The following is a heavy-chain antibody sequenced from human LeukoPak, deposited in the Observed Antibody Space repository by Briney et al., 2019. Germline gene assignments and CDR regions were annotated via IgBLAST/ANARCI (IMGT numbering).Heavy chain of an antibody. D-gene: IGHD2/OR15-2a*01. CDR1: GGSFSGYY. Sequence: PSETLSLTCAVYGGSFSGYYWSWIRQPPGKGLEWIGYIYYSGSTNYNPSLKSRVTISVDTSKNQFSLKLSSVTAADTAVYYCARGRVYPVYWGQGTLVTVSS. CDR2: IYYSGST. V-gene: IGHV4-59*01. J-gene: IGHJ4*02. CDR3: ARGRVYPVY.